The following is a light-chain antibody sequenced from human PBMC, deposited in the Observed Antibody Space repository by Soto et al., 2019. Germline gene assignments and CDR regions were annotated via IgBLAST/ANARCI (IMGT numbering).Light chain of an antibody. Sequence: EIVMTQSPATLSVSPGERATLSCRASQSVSSNLAWYQQKPGQAPRLLIYGASTRATGIPARFSGSGSGTEFTLTISSLQSEDFAVYYCQQYNNWPPINFGQGTRLAIK. CDR1: QSVSSN. J-gene: IGKJ5*01. V-gene: IGKV3D-15*01. CDR3: QQYNNWPPIN. CDR2: GAS.